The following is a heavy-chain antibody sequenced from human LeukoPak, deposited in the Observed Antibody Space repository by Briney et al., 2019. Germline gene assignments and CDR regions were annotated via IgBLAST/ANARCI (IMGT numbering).Heavy chain of an antibody. Sequence: EGSLRLSGAASGFTFSSYEMNWVRQAPGKGLEWVSYITKSGSTIYYADSVKGRFTISRDNAKNSLYLQMNSLRVEDTAVYYCARGGGSGYYGFGYWGQGTLVTVSS. CDR1: GFTFSSYE. J-gene: IGHJ4*02. CDR3: ARGGGSGYYGFGY. CDR2: ITKSGSTI. D-gene: IGHD3-3*01. V-gene: IGHV3-48*03.